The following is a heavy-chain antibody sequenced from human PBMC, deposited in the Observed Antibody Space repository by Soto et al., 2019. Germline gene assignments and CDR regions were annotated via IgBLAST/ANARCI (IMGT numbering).Heavy chain of an antibody. CDR2: IDPSDSQT. Sequence: PXDSLTISCKGSGYSFAGYWITSVRPKPGKGLEWMGRIDPSDSQTYYSPSFRGHVTISVTKSITTVFLQWSSLRASDTAMYYCARQIYDSDTGPNFQYYFDSWGQGTPVTVSS. CDR3: ARQIYDSDTGPNFQYYFDS. V-gene: IGHV5-10-1*01. J-gene: IGHJ4*02. CDR1: GYSFAGYW. D-gene: IGHD3-22*01.